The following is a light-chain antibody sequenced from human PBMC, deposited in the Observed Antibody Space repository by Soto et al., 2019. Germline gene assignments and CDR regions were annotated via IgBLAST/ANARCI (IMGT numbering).Light chain of an antibody. CDR2: AAS. J-gene: IGKJ5*01. Sequence: DIQITHSASSVCASXDGGVTIPXXASQSISSYLNWYQQKPGKAPKLLIYAASSLQSGVPSRFSGSGSGTDFTLTISSLQPEDFATYYCQQSYSTPPDFGQGTRLEIK. CDR1: QSISSY. V-gene: IGKV1-39*01. CDR3: QQSYSTPPD.